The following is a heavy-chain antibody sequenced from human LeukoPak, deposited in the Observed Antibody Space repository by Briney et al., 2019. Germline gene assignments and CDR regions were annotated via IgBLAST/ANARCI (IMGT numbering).Heavy chain of an antibody. CDR2: ISGSGGST. J-gene: IGHJ4*02. D-gene: IGHD6-13*01. CDR3: AKDKGSSSWLLDY. CDR1: GFTFSSYA. Sequence: SGGSLRLSCAASGFTFSSYAMSWVRQAPGKGLEWVSAISGSGGSTYYADSVKGRFTISRDNSKNTLYLQMNSLRAEDTAVYYCAKDKGSSSWLLDYWGQGTLVTVSS. V-gene: IGHV3-23*01.